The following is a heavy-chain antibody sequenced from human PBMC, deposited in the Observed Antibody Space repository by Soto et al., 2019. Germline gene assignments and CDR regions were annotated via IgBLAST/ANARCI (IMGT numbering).Heavy chain of an antibody. J-gene: IGHJ4*02. CDR1: GASMTTGGFS. CDR2: VYHRAST. V-gene: IGHV4-30-2*01. Sequence: SETLSLTCAVSGASMTTGGFSWTWVRQPPGGGLEWIGHVYHRASTQYNPSLKGRVSISVDTSRSLFSLRLTSLTAADTAVYFCTRGCAAPLSLLYLDTWGQGTPVTVSS. D-gene: IGHD2-15*01. CDR3: TRGCAAPLSLLYLDT.